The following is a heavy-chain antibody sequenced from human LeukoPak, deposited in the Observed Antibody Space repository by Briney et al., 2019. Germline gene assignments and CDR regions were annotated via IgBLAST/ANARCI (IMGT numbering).Heavy chain of an antibody. CDR1: GGSIRISSYY. V-gene: IGHV4-39*01. CDR2: LYYSGGA. CDR3: ARHDYDFWSGYYSRGRNWFDP. Sequence: SKPLSLTSTVSGGSIRISSYYGCCSPPPPGKGLVWVCSLYYSGGAYSNPSLKSRETISVDTSKSQFARRLSSVPVAATGVYYCARHDYDFWSGYYSRGRNWFDPWGQGALVTVSS. D-gene: IGHD3-3*01. J-gene: IGHJ5*02.